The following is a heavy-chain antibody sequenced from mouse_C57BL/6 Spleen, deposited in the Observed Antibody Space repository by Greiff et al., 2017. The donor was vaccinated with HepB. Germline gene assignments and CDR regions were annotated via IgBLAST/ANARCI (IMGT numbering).Heavy chain of an antibody. J-gene: IGHJ3*01. Sequence: QVQLQQPGTELVKPGASVKLSCKASGYTFTSYWMHWVKQRPGQGLEWIGEIDPSDSYTNYNQKFKGKSTLTVDKSSSTAYMQLSSLTSEDSAVYYCARTLLAYWGQGTLVTVSA. CDR1: GYTFTSYW. CDR3: ARTLLAY. CDR2: IDPSDSYT. D-gene: IGHD6-1*01. V-gene: IGHV1-69*01.